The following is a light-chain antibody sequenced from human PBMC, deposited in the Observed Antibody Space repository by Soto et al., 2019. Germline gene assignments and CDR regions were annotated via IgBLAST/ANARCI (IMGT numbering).Light chain of an antibody. CDR3: QQYGSSPRT. J-gene: IGKJ1*01. Sequence: EIVLTQSPGTLSLSPRERATLSCRASQSVSSSYLAWYQQKPGQAPRLLIYGASSRATGIPDRFSGSGSGTDFPLTISRLEPEDFAVYYCQQYGSSPRTFGQGTKVEIK. V-gene: IGKV3-20*01. CDR2: GAS. CDR1: QSVSSSY.